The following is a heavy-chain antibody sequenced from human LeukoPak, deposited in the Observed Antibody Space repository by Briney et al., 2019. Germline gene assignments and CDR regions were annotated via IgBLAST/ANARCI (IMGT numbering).Heavy chain of an antibody. D-gene: IGHD5-12*01. V-gene: IGHV3-21*01. CDR2: ISSSSSYI. Sequence: GGSLRLSCAASGFTFSSYSMNWVRQPPGKGLEWVSSISSSSSYIYYADSVKGRFTISRDNAKNSLYLQMNSLRAEDTAVYYCARVGVAISTFSDYWGQGTLVTVSS. CDR3: ARVGVAISTFSDY. CDR1: GFTFSSYS. J-gene: IGHJ4*02.